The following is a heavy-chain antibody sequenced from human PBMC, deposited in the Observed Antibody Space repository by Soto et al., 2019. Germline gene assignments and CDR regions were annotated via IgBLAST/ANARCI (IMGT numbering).Heavy chain of an antibody. CDR3: ARVTSYYDILGSANYYYMDV. J-gene: IGHJ6*03. Sequence: PGGSPRLSCAASGFTFSSYSMNWVRQAPGKGLEWVSSISSSSSYIYYADSVKGRFTISRDNAKNSLYLQMNSLRAEDTAVYYCARVTSYYDILGSANYYYMDVWGKGTTVTVSS. D-gene: IGHD3-9*01. V-gene: IGHV3-21*01. CDR2: ISSSSSYI. CDR1: GFTFSSYS.